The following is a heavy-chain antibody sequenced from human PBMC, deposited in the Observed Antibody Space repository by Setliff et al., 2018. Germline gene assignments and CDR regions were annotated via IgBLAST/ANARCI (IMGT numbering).Heavy chain of an antibody. Sequence: ASVKVSCKASGYTFTAYYMHWVRQAPGQGLEWMGWINPCSCATNLVQKFQGRLTMTRNTSISTVYMELSSLRSHDTGVYYCATVVRGGTSRTSYYYYYMDVWGKGTTVTVSS. CDR3: ATVVRGGTSRTSYYYYYMDV. D-gene: IGHD1-26*01. CDR2: INPCSCAT. V-gene: IGHV1-2*02. J-gene: IGHJ6*03. CDR1: GYTFTAYY.